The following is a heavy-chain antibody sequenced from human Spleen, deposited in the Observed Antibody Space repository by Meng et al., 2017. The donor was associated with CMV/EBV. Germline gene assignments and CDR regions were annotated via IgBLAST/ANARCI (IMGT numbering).Heavy chain of an antibody. CDR2: ISWDGGST. Sequence: GESLKISCAASGFTFDDYTMHWVRQAPGKGLEWVSLISWDGGSTYYADSVKGRFTISRDNSKNSLYLQMNSLRTEDTALYYCAKGGLQLWDYFDYWGQGTLVTLL. D-gene: IGHD5-18*01. CDR1: GFTFDDYT. CDR3: AKGGLQLWDYFDY. V-gene: IGHV3-43*01. J-gene: IGHJ4*02.